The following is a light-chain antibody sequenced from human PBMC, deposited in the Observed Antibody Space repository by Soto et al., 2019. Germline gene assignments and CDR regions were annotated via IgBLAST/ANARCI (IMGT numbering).Light chain of an antibody. J-gene: IGKJ4*01. Sequence: DIQLTQSPSVLSASVGDRVTITCRASQAINTYLAWYQHTPGKAPNILIYAASTLESGVPSRFSGSGSGAAISLIATSLQPEDFAAYYCQHIDTCRLAVGGGTKVELK. CDR1: QAINTY. V-gene: IGKV1-9*01. CDR3: QHIDTCRLA. CDR2: AAS.